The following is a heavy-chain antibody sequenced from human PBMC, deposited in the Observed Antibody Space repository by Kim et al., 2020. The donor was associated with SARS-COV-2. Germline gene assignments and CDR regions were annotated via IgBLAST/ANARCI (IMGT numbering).Heavy chain of an antibody. Sequence: KFQGRVTITADESTSTAYMELSSLRSEDTAVYYCTRIYSRITGTTDAFDIWGQGTMVTVSS. D-gene: IGHD1-7*01. V-gene: IGHV1-69*01. CDR3: TRIYSRITGTTDAFDI. J-gene: IGHJ3*02.